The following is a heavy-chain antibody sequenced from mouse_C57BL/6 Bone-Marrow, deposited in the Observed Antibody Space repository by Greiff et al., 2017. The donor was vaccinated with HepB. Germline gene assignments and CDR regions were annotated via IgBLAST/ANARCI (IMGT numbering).Heavy chain of an antibody. D-gene: IGHD1-1*01. Sequence: QVQLQQSGPGLVQPSQCLSITCTVSGFSLTSYGVHWVRQSPGKGLEWLGVLWRGGSTDYNAAFMSRLSITKDNSKSQVFFEMSSLQADDTAIYYCASDYGSFYAMDYWGQGTSVTVSS. CDR3: ASDYGSFYAMDY. J-gene: IGHJ4*01. CDR1: GFSLTSYG. CDR2: LWRGGST. V-gene: IGHV2-5*01.